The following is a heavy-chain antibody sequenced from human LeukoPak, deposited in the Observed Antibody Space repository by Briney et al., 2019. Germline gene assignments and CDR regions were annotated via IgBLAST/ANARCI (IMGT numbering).Heavy chain of an antibody. CDR2: ISYDGNTE. J-gene: IGHJ4*02. CDR1: GFTFSTYG. D-gene: IGHD1-14*01. Sequence: GGSLRLSCAASGFTFSTYGIHWVRQAPAKGLEWVAVISYDGNTEYYADSVKGRFTISRDNSKNTLYLQMNSLRAEDTAVYYCAKSEGHTEPYWGQGTLVTVSS. CDR3: AKSEGHTEPY. V-gene: IGHV3-30*18.